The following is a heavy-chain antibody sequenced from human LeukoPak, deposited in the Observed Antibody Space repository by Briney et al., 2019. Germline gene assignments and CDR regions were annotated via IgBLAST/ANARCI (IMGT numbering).Heavy chain of an antibody. Sequence: PGGSLGLSCAASGFTFTNYWMHWVRQAPGKGLVWVSRVLSDGSRITYADSVKGRFTISRDNAKNTLYLQMNSLRAEDTAVYYCARAGPSSSWHQFDYWGQGTLVTVSS. CDR2: VLSDGSRI. J-gene: IGHJ4*02. CDR3: ARAGPSSSWHQFDY. V-gene: IGHV3-74*01. CDR1: GFTFTNYW. D-gene: IGHD6-13*01.